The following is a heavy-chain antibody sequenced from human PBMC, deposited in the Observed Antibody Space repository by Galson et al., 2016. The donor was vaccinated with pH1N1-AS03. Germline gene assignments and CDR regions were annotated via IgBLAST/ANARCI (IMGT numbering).Heavy chain of an antibody. J-gene: IGHJ3*02. CDR1: GGTFNTYA. D-gene: IGHD2-15*01. CDR2: IIPMLNIP. CDR3: AKGYSATPSGTFDI. V-gene: IGHV1-69*04. Sequence: SVKVSCKASGGTFNTYAISWVRQAPGQGLEWMGRIIPMLNIPDYAQKFQVRVTITADKYTNTAYMELTNLRSDDTALYYCAKGYSATPSGTFDIWGQGTMVTVSS.